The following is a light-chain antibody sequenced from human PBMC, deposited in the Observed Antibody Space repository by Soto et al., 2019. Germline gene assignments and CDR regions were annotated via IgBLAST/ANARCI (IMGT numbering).Light chain of an antibody. CDR2: GTS. Sequence: QSVLTQPPSVSGAPGQRVTISCTGSSSNIGAGYDVHWYQQLPGTAPKLLIYGTSNRSSGVPDRFSGSKSGTSASLAITGLQAEDEADYYCQSYDSSLSGSEVFGGGTKLTVL. J-gene: IGLJ2*01. CDR1: SSNIGAGYD. CDR3: QSYDSSLSGSEV. V-gene: IGLV1-40*01.